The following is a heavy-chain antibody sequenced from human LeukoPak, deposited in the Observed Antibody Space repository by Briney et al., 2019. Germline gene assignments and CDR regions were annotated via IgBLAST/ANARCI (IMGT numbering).Heavy chain of an antibody. CDR2: SSSSSSYI. CDR1: GFTFSRYA. CDR3: AREGSSEAFDI. D-gene: IGHD2-15*01. J-gene: IGHJ3*02. Sequence: GGSLRLSCAASGFTFSRYAMNWVRQAPEEGREGVICSSSSSSYIAYAGSVKGRFTISRDNAKNSLYLQMSSLRAEDMAVYYCAREGSSEAFDIWGQGTMVTVSS. V-gene: IGHV3-21*01.